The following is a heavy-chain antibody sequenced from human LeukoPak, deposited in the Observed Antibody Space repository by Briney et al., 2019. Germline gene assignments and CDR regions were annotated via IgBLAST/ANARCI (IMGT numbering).Heavy chain of an antibody. CDR2: ISYDGSNK. V-gene: IGHV3-30*04. Sequence: PGRSLRLSCAASGFTFSSYAMHWVRQAPGKGLEWVAVISYDGSNKYYADSVKGRFTISRDNAKNSLYLQMNSLRAEDTAVYYCARVLWFGDLKRPFDYWGQGTLVTVSS. J-gene: IGHJ4*02. CDR1: GFTFSSYA. D-gene: IGHD3-10*01. CDR3: ARVLWFGDLKRPFDY.